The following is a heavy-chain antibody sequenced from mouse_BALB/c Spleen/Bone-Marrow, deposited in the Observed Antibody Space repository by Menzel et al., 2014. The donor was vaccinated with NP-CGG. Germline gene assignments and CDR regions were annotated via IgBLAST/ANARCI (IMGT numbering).Heavy chain of an antibody. CDR1: GYTFSRYW. V-gene: IGHV1-9*01. J-gene: IGHJ1*01. CDR2: ILPGSGST. CDR3: ARWGYGSSYVGYFDV. D-gene: IGHD1-1*01. Sequence: VQLQQSGAELMKPGASVKISCKATGYTFSRYWIEWVKQRPGHGLEWIGEILPGSGSTSYNEKFKGKATFTADTSSNTAYMQLSSLTSEDSAVYYCARWGYGSSYVGYFDVWGAGTTVTVSS.